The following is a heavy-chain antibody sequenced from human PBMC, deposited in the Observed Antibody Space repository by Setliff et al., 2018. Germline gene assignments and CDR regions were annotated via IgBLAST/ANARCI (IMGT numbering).Heavy chain of an antibody. V-gene: IGHV3-7*01. CDR2: INQDGSGK. CDR3: VGAGTCSY. D-gene: IGHD3-10*02. J-gene: IGHJ4*02. CDR1: GFTFRKYW. Sequence: PGGSLRLSCGASGFTFRKYWMYWVRQVPGKGLVWVANINQDGSGKFYVDSVKGRFTISRDNAKNSLYLQMNSLRVEDTALYYCVGAGTCSYWGQGTLVTVSS.